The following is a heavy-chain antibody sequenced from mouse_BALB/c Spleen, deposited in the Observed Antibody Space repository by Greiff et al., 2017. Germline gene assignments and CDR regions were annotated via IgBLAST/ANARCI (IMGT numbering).Heavy chain of an antibody. Sequence: QVQLQQPGAELVKPGALVKISCKASGYTFTSYDINWVKQRPGQGLEWIGWIYPGDGSTKYNEKFKGKATLTADKSSSTAYMQLSSLTSENSAVYFCASSSAMDYWGQGTTVTVSS. J-gene: IGHJ4*01. V-gene: IGHV1S56*01. CDR1: GYTFTSYD. CDR3: ASSSAMDY. CDR2: IYPGDGST.